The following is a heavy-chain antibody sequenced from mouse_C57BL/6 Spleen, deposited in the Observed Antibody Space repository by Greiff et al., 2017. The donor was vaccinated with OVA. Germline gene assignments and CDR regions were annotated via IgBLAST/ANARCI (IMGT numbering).Heavy chain of an antibody. D-gene: IGHD1-1*01. CDR2: IRLKSDNYAT. J-gene: IGHJ1*03. V-gene: IGHV6-3*01. CDR3: TFYDCGSSYWYFDV. CDR1: GFTFSNYW. Sequence: EVNVVESGGGLVQPGGSMKLSCVASGFTFSNYWMNWVRQSPEQGLEWVAQIRLKSDNYATHYAESVKGRFTISIDYAKSSVYQQMHNLRAVDTGIYYCTFYDCGSSYWYFDVWGTGTTVTVSS.